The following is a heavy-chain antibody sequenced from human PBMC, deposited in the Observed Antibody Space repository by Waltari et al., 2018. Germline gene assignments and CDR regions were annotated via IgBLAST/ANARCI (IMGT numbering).Heavy chain of an antibody. J-gene: IGHJ4*02. D-gene: IGHD2-8*02. CDR1: GFTFISSW. V-gene: IGHV3-74*01. CDR2: MNTDGSST. CDR3: ARAGLGYYFDY. Sequence: EVQLVESGGGLVQPGGSLRLSCAASGFTFISSWMHWVRQAPGKGLVWVSRMNTDGSSTSYADSVKGRFTISRDNAKNTLYLQMNSLRAEDTAVYYCARAGLGYYFDYWGQGTLVTVSS.